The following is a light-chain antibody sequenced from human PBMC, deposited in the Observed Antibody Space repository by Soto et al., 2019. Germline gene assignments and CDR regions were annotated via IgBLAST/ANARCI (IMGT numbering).Light chain of an antibody. CDR1: QSIGSW. CDR2: KAS. J-gene: IGKJ1*01. V-gene: IGKV1-5*03. Sequence: DIQMTQSPSTLSASVGDRVTITCRASQSIGSWLAWYQQKPGKAPKLLIYKASSLESRVPSRFSGSGSGTEFTLTISSLQPDDFATYYCQQYNSYPWTFGQGTKVDIK. CDR3: QQYNSYPWT.